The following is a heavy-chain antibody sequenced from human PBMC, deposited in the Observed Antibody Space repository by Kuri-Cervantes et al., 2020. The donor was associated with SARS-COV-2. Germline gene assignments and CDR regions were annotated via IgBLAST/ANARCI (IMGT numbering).Heavy chain of an antibody. V-gene: IGHV3-53*01. CDR3: AGGFAVVRSMDV. CDR2: TYSGGNA. D-gene: IGHD3-10*01. Sequence: LSLTCAVSGFPVSRNYMSWVRQASGKGLEWVSVTYSGGNAYYADSVKGRFTISTDDSKNTLYLQLNSLRAEDSAVYYCAGGFAVVRSMDVWGQGTTVTVSS. CDR1: GFPVSRNY. J-gene: IGHJ6*02.